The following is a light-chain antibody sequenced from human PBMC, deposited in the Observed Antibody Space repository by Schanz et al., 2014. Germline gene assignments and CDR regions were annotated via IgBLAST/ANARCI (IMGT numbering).Light chain of an antibody. CDR3: HQYGTSWWT. Sequence: DIVLTQSPGTLSLSPGEGVTLSCRASEPVGSDYVAWYQQKPDQAPRLLIDAASTRVTGVPDRFRGSGSVTKFTLTISSLEPEDSAVYYCHQYGTSWWTFGQGTKVEVK. CDR1: EPVGSDY. CDR2: AAS. J-gene: IGKJ1*01. V-gene: IGKV3-20*01.